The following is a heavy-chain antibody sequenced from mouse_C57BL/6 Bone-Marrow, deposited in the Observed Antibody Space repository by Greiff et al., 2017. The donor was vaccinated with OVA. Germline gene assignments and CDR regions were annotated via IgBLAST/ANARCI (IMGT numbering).Heavy chain of an antibody. D-gene: IGHD1-1*01. Sequence: DVKLQESGPGLVKPSQSLSLTCSVTGYSITSGYYWNWIRQFPGNKLEWMGYISYDGSNNYNPSLKNRISITRDTSKNQFFLKLNSVTTEDTATYYCARRGGFYPDWFAYWGQGTLVTVSA. J-gene: IGHJ3*01. CDR3: ARRGGFYPDWFAY. CDR1: GYSITSGYY. V-gene: IGHV3-6*01. CDR2: ISYDGSN.